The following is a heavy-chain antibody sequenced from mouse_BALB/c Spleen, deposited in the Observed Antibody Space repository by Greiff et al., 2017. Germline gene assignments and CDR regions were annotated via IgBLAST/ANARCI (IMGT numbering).Heavy chain of an antibody. Sequence: VQLQQSGPSLVKPSQTLSLTCSVTGDSITSGYWNWIRKFPGNKLEYMGYISYSGSTYYNPSLKSRISITRDTSKNQYYLQLNSVTTEDTATYYCARYDYDGRGIDYWGQGTTLTVSS. D-gene: IGHD2-4*01. CDR2: ISYSGST. CDR1: GDSITSGY. J-gene: IGHJ2*01. CDR3: ARYDYDGRGIDY. V-gene: IGHV3-8*02.